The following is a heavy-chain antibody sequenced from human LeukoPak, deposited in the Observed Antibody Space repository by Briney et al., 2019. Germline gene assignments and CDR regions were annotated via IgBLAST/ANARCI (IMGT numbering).Heavy chain of an antibody. CDR3: AELGITMIGGV. CDR1: GFTFSSYE. J-gene: IGHJ6*04. CDR2: ISSSGSTI. V-gene: IGHV3-48*03. D-gene: IGHD3-10*02. Sequence: GGSLRLSCAASGFTFSSYEMNWVRQAPGKGLEWISYISSSGSTIYHADSVKGRFTISRDNAKNSLYLQMNSLRAEDTAVYYCAELGITMIGGVWGKGTTVTISS.